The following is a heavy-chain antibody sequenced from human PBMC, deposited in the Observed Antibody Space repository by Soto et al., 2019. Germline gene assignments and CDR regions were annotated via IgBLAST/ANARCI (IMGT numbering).Heavy chain of an antibody. CDR3: ARDLAVAGAVYYYYYGMDV. CDR1: GFTFSSYS. Sequence: EVQLVESGGGLVQPGGSLRLSCAASGFTFSSYSMNWVRQAPGKGLEWVSYISSSSSYIYYADSVKGRFTISRDNAKNSLYLQMNSLRAEDTAVYYCARDLAVAGAVYYYYYGMDVWGQGTTVTVSS. J-gene: IGHJ6*02. CDR2: ISSSSSYI. D-gene: IGHD6-19*01. V-gene: IGHV3-21*05.